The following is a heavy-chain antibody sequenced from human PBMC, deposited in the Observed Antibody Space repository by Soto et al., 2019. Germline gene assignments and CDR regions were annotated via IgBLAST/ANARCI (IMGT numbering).Heavy chain of an antibody. J-gene: IGHJ5*02. Sequence: EVQLVESGGGLVQPGGSLRLSCAASGFTFSNYSMNWVRQAPGKGLEWVSYISSDSTIYYADSVKGRFTISRDNAKNALYLQMNSLRAEDTAVYYCARETQWLNWFAPWGQGTLVTVSS. CDR2: ISSDSTI. CDR3: ARETQWLNWFAP. D-gene: IGHD6-19*01. V-gene: IGHV3-48*01. CDR1: GFTFSNYS.